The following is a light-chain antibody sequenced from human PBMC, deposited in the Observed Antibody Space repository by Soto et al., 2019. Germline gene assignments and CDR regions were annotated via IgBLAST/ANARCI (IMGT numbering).Light chain of an antibody. J-gene: IGKJ5*01. CDR1: QTISTW. V-gene: IGKV1-12*01. CDR2: DAS. Sequence: DIQMTQSPSSLSASVGDRVTITCRASQTISTWMAWYQQKPGKAPKLLVYDASTLQSGVASRFSGSGSGTEFTLIISGLQPDDSATYYCQQANSFPITFGQGTRLEIK. CDR3: QQANSFPIT.